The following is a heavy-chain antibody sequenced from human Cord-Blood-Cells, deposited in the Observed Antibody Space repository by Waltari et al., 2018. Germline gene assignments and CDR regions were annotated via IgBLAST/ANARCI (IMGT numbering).Heavy chain of an antibody. CDR1: GGSFSGYY. J-gene: IGHJ4*02. V-gene: IGHV4-34*01. D-gene: IGHD6-6*01. Sequence: QVQLQQWGAGLLKPSETLSLTCAVYGGSFSGYYWSWIRQPPGKGQEWIGEIKHSGSTNTDPSLKSRVTISVYTSKNQFSLRLSSVTAADTAVYYCAGREGRGSEYSSSPFDYWGQGTLVTVSS. CDR3: AGREGRGSEYSSSPFDY. CDR2: IKHSGST.